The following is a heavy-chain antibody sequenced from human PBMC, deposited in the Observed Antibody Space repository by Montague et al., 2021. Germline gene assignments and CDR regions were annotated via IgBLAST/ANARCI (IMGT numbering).Heavy chain of an antibody. Sequence: SLRLSCAASGFTFSNYCMSWVRQAPGKGLEWVANIKQDGSETHYVDSVKGRFTISRDNAKNSLYLQMNSLRAEDTAVYFCARVQGQGCCGGDCYVGLDYWGQGTLVTVSS. CDR3: ARVQGQGCCGGDCYVGLDY. CDR1: GFTFSNYC. J-gene: IGHJ4*02. V-gene: IGHV3-7*01. CDR2: IKQDGSET. D-gene: IGHD2-21*01.